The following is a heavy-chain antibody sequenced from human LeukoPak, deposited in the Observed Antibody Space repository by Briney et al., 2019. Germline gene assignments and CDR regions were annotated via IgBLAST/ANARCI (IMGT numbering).Heavy chain of an antibody. D-gene: IGHD6-19*01. CDR1: GGSISSSNW. Sequence: SETLSLTCAVSGGSISSSNWWSWVRQPPGKGLEWIGEIYHSGSTNYNPSLKSRVTISVDKSKNQFSLKLSSVTAADTAVYYRARQRVAGMYNWFDPWGQGTLVTVSS. V-gene: IGHV4-4*02. CDR2: IYHSGST. J-gene: IGHJ5*02. CDR3: ARQRVAGMYNWFDP.